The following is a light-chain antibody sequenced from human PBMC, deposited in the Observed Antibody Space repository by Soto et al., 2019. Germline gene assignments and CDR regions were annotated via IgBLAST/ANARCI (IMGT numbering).Light chain of an antibody. V-gene: IGLV2-14*03. CDR2: DVS. CDR1: SSDVGGYNY. J-gene: IGLJ1*01. Sequence: QSALTQPASVSGSPGQSITISCTGTSSDVGGYNYVSWYQHHPGKAPKLMIYDVSHRPSGVSNRFSGSKSGNTASLTISGLQAEDEADYYCNSYTSPTTLGVLGTGTKLTVL. CDR3: NSYTSPTTLGV.